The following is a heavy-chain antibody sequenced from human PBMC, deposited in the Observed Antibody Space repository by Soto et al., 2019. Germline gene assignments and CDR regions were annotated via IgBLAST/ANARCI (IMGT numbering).Heavy chain of an antibody. CDR1: GDSISTDY. J-gene: IGHJ5*02. D-gene: IGHD3-16*01. CDR3: AKTKEGGFDP. V-gene: IGHV4-59*01. Sequence: QVQLQESGPGLVKPSETLSLTCTVSGDSISTDYWSWIRQPPGKGLEWMGYFHYSANTNYNPSLKSRITISVDTSKNQSSLKLTSVTAADTAVYYCAKTKEGGFDPWGQGILVTVSS. CDR2: FHYSANT.